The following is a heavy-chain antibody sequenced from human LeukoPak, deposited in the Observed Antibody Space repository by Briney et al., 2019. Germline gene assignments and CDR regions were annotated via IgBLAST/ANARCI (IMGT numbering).Heavy chain of an antibody. D-gene: IGHD6-19*01. CDR2: VSYSGTT. V-gene: IGHV4-39*01. J-gene: IGHJ5*01. Sequence: SETLSLTCTVSAGSISGGTYYWGWLRQPPGKGLEWIGTVSYSGTTFYKSSLKSRVTISVDTSKNQFSLYLNSVTAADTAVYYCARHGGYIYLNWFDPWGQGTLVTVSS. CDR3: ARHGGYIYLNWFDP. CDR1: AGSISGGTYY.